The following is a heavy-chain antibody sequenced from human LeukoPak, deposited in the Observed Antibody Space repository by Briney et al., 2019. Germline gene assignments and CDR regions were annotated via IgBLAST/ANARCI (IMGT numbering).Heavy chain of an antibody. CDR3: ARVPRVLRFLEWLADAFDI. V-gene: IGHV4-39*07. Sequence: SETLSLTCTVSGGSISSSSYYWGWIRQPPGKGLEWIGSIYYSGSTYYNPSLKSRVTISVDTSKNQFSLKLSSVTAADTAVYYCARVPRVLRFLEWLADAFDIWGQGTMVTVSS. J-gene: IGHJ3*02. CDR2: IYYSGST. D-gene: IGHD3-3*01. CDR1: GGSISSSSYY.